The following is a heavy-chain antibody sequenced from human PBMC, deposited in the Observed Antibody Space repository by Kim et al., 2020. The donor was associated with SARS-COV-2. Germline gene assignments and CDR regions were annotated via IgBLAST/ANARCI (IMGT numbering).Heavy chain of an antibody. Sequence: GGSLRLSCAASGFTFSNYVMHCVRQAPGKGLEWVAVISYDGTNKYYGESVKGRFTISRDNSKNTLYLQMNSLRAEDTAVYYCAKVGNILTDYFDPSPFQYWGQGTLVTVSS. CDR1: GFTFSNYV. CDR3: AKVGNILTDYFDPSPFQY. D-gene: IGHD3-9*01. CDR2: ISYDGTNK. V-gene: IGHV3-30*18. J-gene: IGHJ4*02.